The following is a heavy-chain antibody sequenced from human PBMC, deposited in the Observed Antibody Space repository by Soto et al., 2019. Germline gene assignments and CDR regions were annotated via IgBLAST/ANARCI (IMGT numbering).Heavy chain of an antibody. CDR1: GGSFSGYY. Sequence: PSETLSLTCAVYGGSFSGYYWSWIRQPPGKGLEWIGEINHSGSTNYNPSLKGRVTISVDTSKNQFSLKLSSVTAADTAVYYCAGGRLAAPPHTYYYYYGMDVWGQGTTVTVYS. J-gene: IGHJ6*02. CDR3: AGGRLAAPPHTYYYYYGMDV. V-gene: IGHV4-34*01. D-gene: IGHD6-6*01. CDR2: INHSGST.